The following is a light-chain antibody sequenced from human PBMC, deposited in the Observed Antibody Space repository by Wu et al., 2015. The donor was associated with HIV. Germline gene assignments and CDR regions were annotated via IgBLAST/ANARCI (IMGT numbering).Light chain of an antibody. V-gene: IGKV3-20*01. J-gene: IGKJ5*01. CDR3: QQYGSSPPVT. Sequence: EIVLTQSPGTLSLSAGERATLSCRASQSVSSNYLAWYQQKPGQAPRLLIYDASNRATGIPDRFSGSGSGTDFTLTISRLEPADFAVYYCQQYGSSPPVTFGQGTRLEIK. CDR1: QSVSSNY. CDR2: DAS.